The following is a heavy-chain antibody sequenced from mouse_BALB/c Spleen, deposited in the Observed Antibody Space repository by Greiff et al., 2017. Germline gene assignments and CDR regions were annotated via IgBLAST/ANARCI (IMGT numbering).Heavy chain of an antibody. Sequence: QVQLKESGPGLVAPSQSLSITCTVSGFSLTSYDISWIRQPPGKGLEWLGVIWTGGGTNYNSAFMSRLSISKDNSKSQVFLKMNSLQTDDTAIYYCVRTLTEWYFDVWGAGTTVTVSS. J-gene: IGHJ1*01. V-gene: IGHV2-9-2*01. D-gene: IGHD4-1*01. CDR2: IWTGGGT. CDR1: GFSLTSYD. CDR3: VRTLTEWYFDV.